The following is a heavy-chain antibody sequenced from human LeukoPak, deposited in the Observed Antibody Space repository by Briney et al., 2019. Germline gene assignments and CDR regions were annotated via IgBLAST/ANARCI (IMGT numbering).Heavy chain of an antibody. CDR1: GGSISRSNYY. CDR2: IYYSGNT. Sequence: PSETLSLTCIVSGGSISRSNYYWGWIRQSPGKGLEWIGSIYYSGNTYYNPSLTSRVTISVDTSKNQFSQKLSSVTAADTAVYYCARGDYYYDSTDLGAFDIWGQGTMVTVSS. CDR3: ARGDYYYDSTDLGAFDI. V-gene: IGHV4-39*01. J-gene: IGHJ3*02. D-gene: IGHD3-22*01.